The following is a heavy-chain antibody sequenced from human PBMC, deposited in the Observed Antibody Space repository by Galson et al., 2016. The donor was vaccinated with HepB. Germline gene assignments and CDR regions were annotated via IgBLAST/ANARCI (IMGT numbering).Heavy chain of an antibody. V-gene: IGHV4-4*02. D-gene: IGHD6-19*01. CDR2: IFHTGST. J-gene: IGHJ4*02. CDR3: ARAADSAGWYALDF. CDR1: GGSISSNNW. Sequence: SETLSLTCAVSGGSISSNNWWSWVRQPPGRGLEWIGEIFHTGSTNFLPSLKSRVTMSVDKSKNQFSLKLRSVTAADTAVYYCARAADSAGWYALDFWGQGTQVAVSS.